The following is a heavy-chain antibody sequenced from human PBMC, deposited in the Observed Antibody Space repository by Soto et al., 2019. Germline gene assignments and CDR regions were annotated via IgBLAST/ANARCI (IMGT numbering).Heavy chain of an antibody. Sequence: PGESLKISCKGSGYSFTSYWISWVRQMPGKGLEWMGRIDPSDSYTNYSPSFQGHVTISADKSISTAYLQWSSLKASDTAMYYCARHSSSWPNGGNWFDPWGQGTLVTVSS. J-gene: IGHJ5*02. CDR2: IDPSDSYT. CDR1: GYSFTSYW. D-gene: IGHD6-13*01. CDR3: ARHSSSWPNGGNWFDP. V-gene: IGHV5-10-1*01.